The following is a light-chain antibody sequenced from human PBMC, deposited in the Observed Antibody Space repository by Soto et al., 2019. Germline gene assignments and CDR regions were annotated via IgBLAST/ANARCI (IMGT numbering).Light chain of an antibody. V-gene: IGLV2-14*03. CDR3: SSYTTSTTVI. CDR2: AVS. J-gene: IGLJ2*01. Sequence: QSALTQPASVSGSPGQSITISCTGTSCDIGDHNSVSWYLQQPGKAPKLMIYAVSNRPSGVSNRFSGPKSGNTASLTISGLQAEDEADYYCSSYTTSTTVIFGGGTKLTVL. CDR1: SCDIGDHNS.